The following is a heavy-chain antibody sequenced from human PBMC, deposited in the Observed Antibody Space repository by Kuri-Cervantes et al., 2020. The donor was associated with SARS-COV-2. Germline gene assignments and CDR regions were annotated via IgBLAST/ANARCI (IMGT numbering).Heavy chain of an antibody. V-gene: IGHV3-13*05. CDR2: IGTAGDP. J-gene: IGHJ4*02. CDR1: GLTFSSYD. CDR3: ARGTSTWYYDSSGYYYSYYFDY. Sequence: GGSLRLSCAASGLTFSSYDMHWVRQATGKGLEWVSAIGTAGDPYYPGSVKGRFTISRENAKNSLYLQMNSLRAGDTAVYYCARGTSTWYYDSSGYYYSYYFDYWGQGTLVTVSS. D-gene: IGHD3-22*01.